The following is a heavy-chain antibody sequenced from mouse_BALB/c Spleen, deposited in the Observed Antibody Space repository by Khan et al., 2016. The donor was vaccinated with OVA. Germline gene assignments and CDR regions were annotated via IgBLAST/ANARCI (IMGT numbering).Heavy chain of an antibody. J-gene: IGHJ2*01. V-gene: IGHV14-3*02. CDR1: GFNIKDTY. Sequence: EVQLQQSGAELVKPGASVKLSCTASGFNIKDTYMHWVQQRPEQGLEWIGRIDPANGNTTYDPKFQGKATITEDTSSNTAYLQHSRLTSEDTAVYYCARGTDRATGDYWGQGTTLTVSS. CDR2: IDPANGNT. D-gene: IGHD3-2*01. CDR3: ARGTDRATGDY.